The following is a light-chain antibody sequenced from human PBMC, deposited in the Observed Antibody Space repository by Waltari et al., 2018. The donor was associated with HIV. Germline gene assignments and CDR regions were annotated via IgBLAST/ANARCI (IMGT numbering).Light chain of an antibody. CDR1: SSNLGRNF. CDR3: GAWDDSLSVV. Sequence: QSVLTPPPSASGTPGQRVTISCSGSSSNLGRNFVYWYPQLPETAPKVFINRNKQRAFGVPFRGSGSKSGTSASLGSSGVRSEDEAYYYWGAWDDSLSVVFGGGTKLTVL. V-gene: IGLV1-47*01. J-gene: IGLJ2*01. CDR2: RNK.